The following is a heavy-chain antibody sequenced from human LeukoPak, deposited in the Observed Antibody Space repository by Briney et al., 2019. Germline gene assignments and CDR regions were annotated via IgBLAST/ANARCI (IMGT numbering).Heavy chain of an antibody. CDR1: GFTFSSYG. V-gene: IGHV3-33*06. Sequence: GGSLRLSWPASGFTFSSYGMHWVRQAPGKGLEWVAVIWYDGSNKYYADSVKGRFTISRDNSKNTLYLQMNSLRAEDTAVYYCAKAPGMYSSSPGDHWGQGTLVTVSS. D-gene: IGHD6-13*01. CDR2: IWYDGSNK. J-gene: IGHJ4*02. CDR3: AKAPGMYSSSPGDH.